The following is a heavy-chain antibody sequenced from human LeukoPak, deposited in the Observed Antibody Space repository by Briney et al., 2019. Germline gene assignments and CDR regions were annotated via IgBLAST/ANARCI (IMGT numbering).Heavy chain of an antibody. J-gene: IGHJ4*02. CDR1: GGSFSGYY. Sequence: SETLSLTCAVYGGSFSGYYWSWIRQPPGKGLEWIGEINHSGSTNYNPSLKSRVTISVDTSKNQFSLKLGSVTAADTAVCYCARGQNDYGYWGQGTLVTVSS. V-gene: IGHV4-34*01. CDR3: ARGQNDYGY. D-gene: IGHD4-17*01. CDR2: INHSGST.